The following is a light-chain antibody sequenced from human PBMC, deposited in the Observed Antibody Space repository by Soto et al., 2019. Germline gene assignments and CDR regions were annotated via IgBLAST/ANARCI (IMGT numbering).Light chain of an antibody. V-gene: IGKV3D-15*01. Sequence: EIVMTQSPGTLSVSTGEGATLSCRASQSVDSNLAWYQQKPGQAPRLLIYGASTRATGIPDRFRGSGSGTEFTLTISSLQSEDFAVYYFQQYDSWPLTFGGGTKVEIK. CDR1: QSVDSN. CDR3: QQYDSWPLT. CDR2: GAS. J-gene: IGKJ4*01.